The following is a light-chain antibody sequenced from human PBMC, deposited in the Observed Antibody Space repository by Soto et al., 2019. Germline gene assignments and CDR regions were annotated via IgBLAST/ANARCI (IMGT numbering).Light chain of an antibody. CDR1: RSDIGDSKF. V-gene: IGLV2-14*01. J-gene: IGLJ1*01. Sequence: QSVLTQPASVSGSPGQSVTISCTVPRSDIGDSKFISCYQHSPGNAPRLLIYEVNNRPSGVSKRFSGSKAGNTASLTISGLLDDDEADYFCASFKSGTILVFGSGTKVTVL. CDR3: ASFKSGTILV. CDR2: EVN.